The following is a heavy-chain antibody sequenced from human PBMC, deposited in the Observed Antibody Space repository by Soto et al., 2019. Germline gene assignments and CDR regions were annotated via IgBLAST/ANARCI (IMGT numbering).Heavy chain of an antibody. CDR1: GGSLSSYY. Sequence: SDTLSLTCTVSGGSLSSYYWSCILQPPGKGLEWIGSLYYSGSTYYNPSLKSRVTIAVDTSKNQFSLKLRSVTAADTAVYYCARQWYDFWSGYHPNNWFDPWGQGAQVTVSS. V-gene: IGHV4-59*08. J-gene: IGHJ5*02. CDR3: ARQWYDFWSGYHPNNWFDP. D-gene: IGHD3-3*01. CDR2: LYYSGST.